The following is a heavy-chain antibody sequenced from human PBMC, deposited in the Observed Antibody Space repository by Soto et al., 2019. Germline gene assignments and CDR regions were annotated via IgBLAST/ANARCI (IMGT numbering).Heavy chain of an antibody. Sequence: EVQLVESGGGLVQPGRSLRLACAASGFTFDDYAMHWVRQGPGKGLEWVSGISWNSGRIDYADSVKGRFTISRDNAKKSLYLQMNSLRGEDTALYYCAKDIREYGSGWTSFDHWGQGTLVTVSS. V-gene: IGHV3-9*01. CDR3: AKDIREYGSGWTSFDH. CDR1: GFTFDDYA. CDR2: ISWNSGRI. J-gene: IGHJ4*02. D-gene: IGHD6-19*01.